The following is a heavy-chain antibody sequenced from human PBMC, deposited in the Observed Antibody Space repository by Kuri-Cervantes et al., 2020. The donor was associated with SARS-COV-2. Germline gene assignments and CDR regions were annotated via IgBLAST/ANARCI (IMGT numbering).Heavy chain of an antibody. Sequence: SETLSLTCTVSGGSISSYYWNWIRQPPGKGLEWIGYIFYSGSTNYNPSLKSRVTISVDTSKNQFSLKLSSVTAADTAVYYCARHTREGDAFDIWGQGTMVTVSS. J-gene: IGHJ3*02. CDR3: ARHTREGDAFDI. CDR2: IFYSGST. CDR1: GGSISSYY. D-gene: IGHD3-3*01. V-gene: IGHV4-59*08.